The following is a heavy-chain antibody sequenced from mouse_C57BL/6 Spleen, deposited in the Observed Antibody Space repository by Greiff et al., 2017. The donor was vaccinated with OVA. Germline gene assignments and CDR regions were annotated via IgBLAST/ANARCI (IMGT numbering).Heavy chain of an antibody. V-gene: IGHV14-1*01. Sequence: VQLQQSGAELVRPGASVKLSCTASGFNIKDYYMHWVKQRPEQGLEWIGRIDPEDGDTEYAPKFQGKATMTADTSPNTAYLQLSSLTSEDTAVYYCTIYYGNPAWFAYWGQGTLVTVSA. CDR3: TIYYGNPAWFAY. CDR2: IDPEDGDT. CDR1: GFNIKDYY. D-gene: IGHD2-1*01. J-gene: IGHJ3*01.